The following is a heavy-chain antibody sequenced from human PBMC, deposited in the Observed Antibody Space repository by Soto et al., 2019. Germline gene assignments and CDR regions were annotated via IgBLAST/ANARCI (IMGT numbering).Heavy chain of an antibody. CDR3: ATDSNYDVSNSF. J-gene: IGHJ4*02. D-gene: IGHD3-3*01. V-gene: IGHV1-69*13. CDR2: ILPVSAPP. Sequence: SVKVSCKASGGTLNNYALNWVRQAPGQGLEWMGGILPVSAPPDYAQKFQGRVSITADHSTSTVYMELSRLKSDDTAVYFCATDSNYDVSNSFWGQGTLVTVSS. CDR1: GGTLNNYA.